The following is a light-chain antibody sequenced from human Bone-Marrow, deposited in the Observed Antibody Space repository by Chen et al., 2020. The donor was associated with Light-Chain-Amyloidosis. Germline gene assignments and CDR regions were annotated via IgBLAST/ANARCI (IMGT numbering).Light chain of an antibody. Sequence: SYVVTPPSSVSVAPGPTATIACGGNNIGSTSVHWYQQTPGQAPLLVVYDDSDRPSGIPERLSGSNSGNTATLTISRVEAGDEADYYCQVWDRSSDRPVFGGGTKLTVL. CDR2: DDS. CDR3: QVWDRSSDRPV. J-gene: IGLJ3*02. V-gene: IGLV3-21*02. CDR1: NIGSTS.